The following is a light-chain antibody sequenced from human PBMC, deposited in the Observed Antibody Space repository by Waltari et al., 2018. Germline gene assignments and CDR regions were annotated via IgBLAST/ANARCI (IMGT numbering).Light chain of an antibody. CDR1: TSLTFDN. J-gene: IGKJ2*01. Sequence: DIVVTQSPGTLSLSPGERATLSFTASTSLTFDNLACYQPKSGQPPRLLIYGASTRAAGIPDRFSGSGSGTDFTLTISSLEPEDFAVYYCQQYGSSPPMFTFGQGTRVEI. CDR2: GAS. CDR3: QQYGSSPPMFT. V-gene: IGKV3-20*01.